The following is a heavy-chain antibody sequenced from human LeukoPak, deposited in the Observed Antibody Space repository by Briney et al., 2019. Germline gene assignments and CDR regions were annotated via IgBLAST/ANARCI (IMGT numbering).Heavy chain of an antibody. J-gene: IGHJ4*02. V-gene: IGHV4-39*01. D-gene: IGHD1-26*01. CDR2: IYYIGTT. Sequence: SETLSLTCSVSGGAIRSSGSYWGWIRQPPGKGLEWIESIYYIGTTYYNPSLESRVSISLGTSKNQFSLKLTSVTASDTAVYYCASASGTYYEGFDSWGQGTLVSVSS. CDR1: GGAIRSSGSY. CDR3: ASASGTYYEGFDS.